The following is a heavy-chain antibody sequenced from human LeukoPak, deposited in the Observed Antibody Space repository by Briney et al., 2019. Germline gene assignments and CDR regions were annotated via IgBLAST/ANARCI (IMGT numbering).Heavy chain of an antibody. CDR3: AREVDYRFDY. D-gene: IGHD4-11*01. CDR2: VDNYGSST. J-gene: IGHJ4*02. CDR1: GFTFSNYW. Sequence: PGGSLRLSCAASGFTFSNYWMDWVRQAPGQGLVWVARVDNYGSSTDYADSVKGRFTISRDNSKNTLYLQMNSLRAEDTAVYYCAREVDYRFDYWGQGTLVTVSS. V-gene: IGHV3-74*01.